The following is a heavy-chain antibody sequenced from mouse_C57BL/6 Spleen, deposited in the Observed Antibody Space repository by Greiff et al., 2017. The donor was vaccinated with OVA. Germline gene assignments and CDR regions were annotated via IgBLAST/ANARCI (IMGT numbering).Heavy chain of an antibody. CDR3: TTDGSSWYFDV. J-gene: IGHJ1*03. V-gene: IGHV14-4*01. CDR1: GFNIKDDY. CDR2: IDPENGDT. Sequence: VQLKQSGAELVRPGASVKLSCTASGFNIKDDYMHWVKQRPEQGLEWIGWIDPENGDTEYASKFQGKATITADTSSNTAYLQLSSLTSEDTAVYYCTTDGSSWYFDVWGTGTTVTVSS. D-gene: IGHD1-1*01.